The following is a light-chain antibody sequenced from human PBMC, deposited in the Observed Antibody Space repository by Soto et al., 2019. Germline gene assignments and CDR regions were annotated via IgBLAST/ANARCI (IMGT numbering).Light chain of an antibody. CDR1: QRISSW. Sequence: DIQMTQSPSTLSASVGDRVTITCRASQRISSWLAWYQQKPGKAPKLLIYDASCLESGVPSRFSGSESGTEFTLTISSMQPDDFATYYCQQYNSYLFTFGPGTKVDSK. CDR2: DAS. J-gene: IGKJ3*01. CDR3: QQYNSYLFT. V-gene: IGKV1-5*01.